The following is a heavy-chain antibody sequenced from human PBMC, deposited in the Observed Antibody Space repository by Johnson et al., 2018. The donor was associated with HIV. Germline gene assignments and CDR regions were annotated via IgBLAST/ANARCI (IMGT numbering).Heavy chain of an antibody. CDR2: ISGSGFDT. D-gene: IGHD4-23*01. J-gene: IGHJ3*02. CDR3: AREYGMGGGNSFVSDAFDI. Sequence: QVQLVESGGDLIKPGGSLRLSCAASNFTFKDYYMNWIRQAPGKGLEWISYISGSGFDTFYADSVQGRFTISRDNVQKSLYLQMSSLKAEDTAVYYCAREYGMGGGNSFVSDAFDIWGQGTMVTVSS. CDR1: NFTFKDYY. V-gene: IGHV3-11*04.